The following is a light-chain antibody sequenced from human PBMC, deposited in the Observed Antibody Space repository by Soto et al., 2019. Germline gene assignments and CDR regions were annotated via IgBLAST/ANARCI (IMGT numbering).Light chain of an antibody. J-gene: IGLJ3*02. Sequence: QSVLTQPRSVSGSPGQSVTISCTGTNSDVGGYNFVSWYQQLPGKAPKLMISAVSQRPSGVPDRFSGSKSGNTASLTISGLQADDEAVYFCCSYTASDIWVFGGGTKLTVL. V-gene: IGLV2-11*01. CDR2: AVS. CDR1: NSDVGGYNF. CDR3: CSYTASDIWV.